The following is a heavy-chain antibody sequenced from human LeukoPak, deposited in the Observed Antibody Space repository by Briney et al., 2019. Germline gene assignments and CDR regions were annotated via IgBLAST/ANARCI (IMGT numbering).Heavy chain of an antibody. V-gene: IGHV4-59*01. CDR1: GGSISGYF. Sequence: SETLSLTCAVSGGSISGYFWSWSRERPGGGVGWMANLFHTRGAWYKSSLKSRVTTSVEKSMNEFSRKLNSMTAADTAVYYCARWTPVGWDCHILDYWGQGILVTASS. D-gene: IGHD2-21*02. J-gene: IGHJ4*02. CDR3: ARWTPVGWDCHILDY. CDR2: LFHTRGA.